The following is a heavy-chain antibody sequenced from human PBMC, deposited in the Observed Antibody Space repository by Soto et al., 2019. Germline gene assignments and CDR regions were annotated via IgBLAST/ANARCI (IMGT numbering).Heavy chain of an antibody. CDR2: IYYSGST. CDR3: ARAASDPYVDYDILTGYYFPWFDP. D-gene: IGHD3-9*01. V-gene: IGHV4-31*03. CDR1: GGSISSGGYY. J-gene: IGHJ5*02. Sequence: SETLSLTCTVSGGSISSGGYYWSWIRQHPGKGLEWIGYIYYSGSTYYNPSLKSRVTISVDTSKNQFSLKLSSVTAADTAVYYCARAASDPYVDYDILTGYYFPWFDPWGQGTLVTVSS.